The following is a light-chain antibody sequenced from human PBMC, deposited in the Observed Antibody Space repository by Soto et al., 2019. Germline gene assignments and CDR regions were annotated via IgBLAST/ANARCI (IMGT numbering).Light chain of an antibody. J-gene: IGKJ5*01. CDR3: QQSYTAPSIT. CDR2: GVS. Sequence: DIPMTQSPSSLSASVGDKVPITCRASRSISSSLNWYQQKSGKAPNLLIYGVSRLQGGVPSRFSGSGSGTDFTLSISSLQPEDFATYYCQQSYTAPSITFGQGRRLAIK. CDR1: RSISSS. V-gene: IGKV1-39*01.